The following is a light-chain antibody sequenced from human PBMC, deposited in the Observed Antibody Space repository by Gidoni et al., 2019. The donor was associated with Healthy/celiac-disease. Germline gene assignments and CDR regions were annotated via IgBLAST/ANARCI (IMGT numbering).Light chain of an antibody. CDR1: QSVSSSY. CDR3: QQYGSSPQYT. CDR2: GAS. V-gene: IGKV3-20*01. Sequence: ELVLTQSPGTLSLSPGERATLSCRASQSVSSSYLAWYQQKPGQAPRLLIYGASSRATGIPDRFSGSGSGTDFTLTISRLEPEDFAVYYCQQYGSSPQYTFGQXTKLEIK. J-gene: IGKJ2*01.